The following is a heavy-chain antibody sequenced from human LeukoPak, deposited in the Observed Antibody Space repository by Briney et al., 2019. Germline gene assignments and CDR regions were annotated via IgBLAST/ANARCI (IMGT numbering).Heavy chain of an antibody. CDR2: FDPEDGET. V-gene: IGHV1-24*01. D-gene: IGHD3-22*01. Sequence: ASVKVSCKVSGYTLTELSMHWVRQAPGKGLEWMGGFDPEDGETIYAQKFQGRVTMTEDTSTDTAYMEPSSLRSEDTAVYYCATVSGDSSGYYYYGMDVWGQGTTVTVSS. J-gene: IGHJ6*02. CDR3: ATVSGDSSGYYYYGMDV. CDR1: GYTLTELS.